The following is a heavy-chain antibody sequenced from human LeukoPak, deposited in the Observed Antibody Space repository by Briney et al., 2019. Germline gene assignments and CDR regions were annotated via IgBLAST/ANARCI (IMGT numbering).Heavy chain of an antibody. CDR2: INHSGST. CDR1: GGSFSGYY. CDR3: ARGRVVAANDY. D-gene: IGHD2-15*01. Sequence: SETLSLTCAVYGGSFSGYYWSWIRQPPGKGLEWIGEINHSGSTNYNPSLKSRVTISVDTSKNQFSLKLSSVTAADTAVYYCARGRVVAANDYWGQGTLVTVSS. V-gene: IGHV4-34*01. J-gene: IGHJ4*02.